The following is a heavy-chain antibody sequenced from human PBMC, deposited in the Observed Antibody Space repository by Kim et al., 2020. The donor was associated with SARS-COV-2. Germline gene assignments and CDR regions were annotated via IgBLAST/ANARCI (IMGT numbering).Heavy chain of an antibody. D-gene: IGHD2-15*01. CDR3: AKGTGVVVAARELFDY. V-gene: IGHV3-23*01. Sequence: GGSLRLSCAASGFTFSSYAMSWVRQAPGKGLEWVSAISGSGGSTYYADSVKGRFTISRDNSKNTLYLQMNSLRAEDTAVYYCAKGTGVVVAARELFDYWGQGTLVTVSS. J-gene: IGHJ4*02. CDR1: GFTFSSYA. CDR2: ISGSGGST.